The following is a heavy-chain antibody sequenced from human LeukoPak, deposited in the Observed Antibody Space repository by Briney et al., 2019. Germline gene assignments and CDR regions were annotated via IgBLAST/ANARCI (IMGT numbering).Heavy chain of an antibody. D-gene: IGHD3-3*01. CDR2: IYYSGST. CDR1: GGSISSYY. V-gene: IGHV4-59*01. J-gene: IGHJ4*02. Sequence: PSETLSLTCTVSGGSISSYYWSWIRQPPGKGLEWIGYIYYSGSTNYNPSPKSRGTISVDPSKNRFSLKLSSVTAADTAVYYCARTYYEFWSGYYLYYFDYWGQGTLVTVSS. CDR3: ARTYYEFWSGYYLYYFDY.